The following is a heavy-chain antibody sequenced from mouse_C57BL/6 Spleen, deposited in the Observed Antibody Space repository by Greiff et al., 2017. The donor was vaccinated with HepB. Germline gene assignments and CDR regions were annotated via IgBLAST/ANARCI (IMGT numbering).Heavy chain of an antibody. Sequence: VQLKESGPGLVKPSQSLSLTCSVTGYSITSGYYWNWIRQFPGNKLEWMGYISYDGSNNYNPSLKNRISITRDTSKNQFFLKLNSVTTEDTATYYCARGEITYYFDYWGQGTTLTVSS. D-gene: IGHD1-1*01. CDR2: ISYDGSN. CDR3: ARGEITYYFDY. J-gene: IGHJ2*01. CDR1: GYSITSGYY. V-gene: IGHV3-6*01.